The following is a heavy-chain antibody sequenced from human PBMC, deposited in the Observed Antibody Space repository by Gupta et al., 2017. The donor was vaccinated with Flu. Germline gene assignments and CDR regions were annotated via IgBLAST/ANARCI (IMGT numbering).Heavy chain of an antibody. Sequence: HWVRQAPGQGLEWVSRVRFDGTATSYADSVGGRFTISRDNARNTLYLQMDSLRAEDTAVYFCVREVVNNRLDPWGQGTLVTVSS. J-gene: IGHJ5*02. CDR2: VRFDGTAT. V-gene: IGHV3-74*01. CDR3: VREVVNNRLDP.